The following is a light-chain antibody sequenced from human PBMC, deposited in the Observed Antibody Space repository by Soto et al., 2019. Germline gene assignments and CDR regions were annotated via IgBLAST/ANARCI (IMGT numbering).Light chain of an antibody. CDR3: QHYHSWRS. CDR2: GAY. Sequence: EIVLTQSPVTLSVSPGESATLSCRASQSVSTNLAWYQQKPGQAPRLLIYGAYTRATAVPDRFSCSGSGTDFTLTISSLQSEDFAVYYCQHYHSWRSVGQGTKVESK. J-gene: IGKJ1*01. CDR1: QSVSTN. V-gene: IGKV3-15*01.